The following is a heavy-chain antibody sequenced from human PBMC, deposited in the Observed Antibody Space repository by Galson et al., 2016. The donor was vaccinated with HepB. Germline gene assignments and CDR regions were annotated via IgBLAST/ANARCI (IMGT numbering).Heavy chain of an antibody. CDR1: GFTFDDYA. V-gene: IGHV3-9*01. Sequence: SLRLSCAASGFTFDDYAMHWVRQAPGKGLEWVAGISWDRGSEGFADSVKGRFIISRDNAKNSLYLQMNSLRADDTALYYCGKGAGYGSGWVDYWGQGTLVTVSS. D-gene: IGHD6-19*01. CDR2: ISWDRGSE. CDR3: GKGAGYGSGWVDY. J-gene: IGHJ4*02.